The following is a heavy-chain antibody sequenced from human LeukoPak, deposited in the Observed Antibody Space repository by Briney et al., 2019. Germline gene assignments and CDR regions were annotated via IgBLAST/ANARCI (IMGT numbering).Heavy chain of an antibody. J-gene: IGHJ4*02. CDR3: ARLSLKVLEWSPTKGKETHYFDS. D-gene: IGHD3-3*01. Sequence: PSGTLSLTCTVSGGSISNSNWWSWVRQPPGKGLEWIGEIYHSGSTNYDPSLRSRVTISVDKSKNQFSLKLSSVTAADTAGYYCARLSLKVLEWSPTKGKETHYFDSWGQGTLVTVSS. V-gene: IGHV4-4*02. CDR1: GGSISNSNW. CDR2: IYHSGST.